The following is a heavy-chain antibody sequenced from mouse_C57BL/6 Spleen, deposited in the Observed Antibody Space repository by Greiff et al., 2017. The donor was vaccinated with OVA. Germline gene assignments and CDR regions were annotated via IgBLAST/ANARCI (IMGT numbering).Heavy chain of an antibody. D-gene: IGHD2-4*01. CDR1: GYAFSSSW. CDR3: ARHDYDGFYFDY. J-gene: IGHJ2*01. CDR2: IYPGDGDT. V-gene: IGHV1-82*01. Sequence: QVQLQQSGPELVKPGASVKISCKASGYAFSSSWMNWVKQRPGKGLEWIGRIYPGDGDTNYNGKFKGKATLTADKSSSTAYMQLSSLTSEDSAVYFCARHDYDGFYFDYWGQGTTLTVSS.